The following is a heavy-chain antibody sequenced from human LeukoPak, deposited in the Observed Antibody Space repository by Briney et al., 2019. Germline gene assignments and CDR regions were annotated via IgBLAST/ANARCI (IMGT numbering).Heavy chain of an antibody. CDR3: AKVPRGGWSFDY. CDR1: GFTVSSNY. D-gene: IGHD3-3*01. J-gene: IGHJ4*02. Sequence: GGSLRLSCAASGFTVSSNYMSWVRQAPGKGLEWVAFIRYDGSNKYYADSVKGRFTISRDNSKNTLYLQMNSLRAEDTAVYYCAKVPRGGWSFDYWGQGTLVTVSS. CDR2: IRYDGSNK. V-gene: IGHV3-30*02.